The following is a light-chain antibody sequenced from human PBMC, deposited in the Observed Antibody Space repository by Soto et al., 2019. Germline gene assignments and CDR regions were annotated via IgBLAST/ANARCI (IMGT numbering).Light chain of an antibody. V-gene: IGKV3-20*01. Sequence: EIVLTQSPGTLSSSPRETASLSCWASQSIISNLLAWYQKRRGQPPRLLIYDSSRRASGIPARFTGSGSGTAFTLTISRVEPEDSAVYYLQQTLHPPRTFGHGTRLEI. CDR2: DSS. CDR3: QQTLHPPRT. J-gene: IGKJ2*01. CDR1: QSIISNL.